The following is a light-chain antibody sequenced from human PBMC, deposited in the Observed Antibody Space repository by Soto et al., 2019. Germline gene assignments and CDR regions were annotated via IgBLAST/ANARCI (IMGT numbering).Light chain of an antibody. CDR3: QQSYNTPL. CDR2: GTS. CDR1: QRISSY. Sequence: DIQLTQSPSFLSASVGDRVTITCRASQRISSYLNWYQQKPGKAPKLLIYGTSSLQSGVPSRFSGSGSGTAFTLTISSLQPEDFATYYCQQSYNTPLFGGGTKVDIK. J-gene: IGKJ4*01. V-gene: IGKV1-39*01.